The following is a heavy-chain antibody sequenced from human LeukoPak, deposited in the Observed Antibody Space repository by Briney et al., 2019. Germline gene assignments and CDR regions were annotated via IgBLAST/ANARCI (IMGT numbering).Heavy chain of an antibody. Sequence: GGSLRLSCAASGFTFSSYAMSWVRQAPGKGLEWVSAITATSSSTYDADSVQGRFTISRENSKNTLYLQMNSLRAEDTAVYYCARDQRGWELLSRLRQFYWYFDLWGRGTLVTVSS. CDR3: ARDQRGWELLSRLRQFYWYFDL. D-gene: IGHD1-26*01. J-gene: IGHJ2*01. CDR1: GFTFSSYA. V-gene: IGHV3-23*01. CDR2: ITATSSST.